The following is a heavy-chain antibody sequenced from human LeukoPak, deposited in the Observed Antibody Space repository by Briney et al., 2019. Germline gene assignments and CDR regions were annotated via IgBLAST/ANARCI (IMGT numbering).Heavy chain of an antibody. Sequence: LRLSCAASGFTFSSYEMNWIRQPPGKGLEWIGEINHSGSTNYNPSLKSRVTISVDTSKNQFSLKLSSVTAADTAVYYCASITGIHESYNWIDPWGQGTLVTVSS. D-gene: IGHD1-20*01. CDR1: GFTFSSYE. V-gene: IGHV4-34*01. CDR2: INHSGST. J-gene: IGHJ5*02. CDR3: ASITGIHESYNWIDP.